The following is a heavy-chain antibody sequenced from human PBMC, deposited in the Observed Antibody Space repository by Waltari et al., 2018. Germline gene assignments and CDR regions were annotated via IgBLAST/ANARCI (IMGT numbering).Heavy chain of an antibody. CDR1: GGSFSGYY. Sequence: QVQLQQWGAGLLKPSETLSLTCAVYGGSFSGYYWSWIRQPPGKGSRWIGETNHTGGPNYNPALKRRAIISLDTSKNQFSRKLSSVTAADTAVYYCARGPKGLWFRELLLDYWGQGTLVTVSS. CDR2: TNHTGGP. V-gene: IGHV4-34*01. CDR3: ARGPKGLWFRELLLDY. D-gene: IGHD3-10*01. J-gene: IGHJ4*02.